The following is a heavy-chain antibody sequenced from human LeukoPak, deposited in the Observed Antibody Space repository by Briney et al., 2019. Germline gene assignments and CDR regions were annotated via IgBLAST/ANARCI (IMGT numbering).Heavy chain of an antibody. J-gene: IGHJ6*03. V-gene: IGHV4-61*01. D-gene: IGHD4-23*01. Sequence: SETLSLTCTVSGGSISSSSYYWSWIRQPPGKGLEWIGYIYYSGSTNYNPSLKSRVTISVDTSKNQFSLKLSSVTAADTAVYYCARDYGGNSASHFRNYYYYYMDVWGKGTTVTVSS. CDR1: GGSISSSSYY. CDR2: IYYSGST. CDR3: ARDYGGNSASHFRNYYYYYMDV.